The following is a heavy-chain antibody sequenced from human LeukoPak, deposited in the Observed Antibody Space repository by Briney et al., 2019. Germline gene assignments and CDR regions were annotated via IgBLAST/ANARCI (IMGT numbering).Heavy chain of an antibody. CDR2: ISYDGSNK. CDR1: GFTFSSYW. CDR3: AKDNVAAAGRYFDY. J-gene: IGHJ4*02. V-gene: IGHV3-30*18. Sequence: GGSLRLSCAAAGFTFSSYWMNWVRQAPGKGLEWVALISYDGSNKYFADSVKGRFTISRDNSKNTLYLQMHSLRAEDTAVYYCAKDNVAAAGRYFDYWGQGTLVTVSS. D-gene: IGHD6-13*01.